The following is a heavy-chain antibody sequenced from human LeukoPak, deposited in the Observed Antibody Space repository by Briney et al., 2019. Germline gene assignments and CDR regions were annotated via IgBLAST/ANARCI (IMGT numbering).Heavy chain of an antibody. D-gene: IGHD5-24*01. J-gene: IGHJ4*02. CDR1: GGSINAYY. Sequence: PSETLSLTCTVSGGSINAYYWSWIRQPPGKGLEWIGYISYSGDTNYNPSLKSRVTISVDTSRNQFSLRLSSVTATDTAVYYCARHLKKNGYNYYFDYWGQGTLVTVSS. CDR2: ISYSGDT. V-gene: IGHV4-59*08. CDR3: ARHLKKNGYNYYFDY.